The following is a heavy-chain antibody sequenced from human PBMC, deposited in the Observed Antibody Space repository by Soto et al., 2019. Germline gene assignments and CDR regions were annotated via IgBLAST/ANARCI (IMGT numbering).Heavy chain of an antibody. D-gene: IGHD3-16*01. CDR1: GGSISGYY. CDR2: IYYSGST. J-gene: IGHJ6*03. V-gene: IGHV4-59*08. Sequence: PSETLSLTCTVSGGSISGYYWSWIRQPPGKGLEWIGYIYYSGSTNYNPSLKSRVTISVDTSKNQFSLKLSSVTAADTAVYYCARQPGAARWGYYYYMDVWGKGTTVTVSS. CDR3: ARQPGAARWGYYYYMDV.